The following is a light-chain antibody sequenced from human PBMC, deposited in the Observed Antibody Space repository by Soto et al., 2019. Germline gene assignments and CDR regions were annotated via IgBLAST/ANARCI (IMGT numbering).Light chain of an antibody. CDR2: DVI. J-gene: IGLJ1*01. V-gene: IGLV2-14*03. CDR3: LSYTATTLYV. CDR1: SSDVGGYDY. Sequence: SALTQPASVSGSPGQSITISCTGTSSDVGGYDYVSWYQQHPGKAHKLIIYDVIYSTSGISNRFSGSKSGNTASLTISGIQAEDEAEYYCLSYTATTLYVLGTGTKLTVL.